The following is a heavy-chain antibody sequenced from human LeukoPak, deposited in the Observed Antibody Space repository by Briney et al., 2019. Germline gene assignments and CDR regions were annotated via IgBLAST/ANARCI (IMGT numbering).Heavy chain of an antibody. J-gene: IGHJ6*03. V-gene: IGHV3-7*03. D-gene: IGHD6-13*01. CDR3: AKGPAAGYYYYYMDV. CDR1: GFTFSSYW. Sequence: GGSLRLSCAASGFTFSSYWMSWARQAPGKGLEWVANIKQDGSEKSHVDSVKGRFTISRDNAKNSLSLQMNSLRAEDTAVYYCAKGPAAGYYYYYMDVWGKGTTVTVSS. CDR2: IKQDGSEK.